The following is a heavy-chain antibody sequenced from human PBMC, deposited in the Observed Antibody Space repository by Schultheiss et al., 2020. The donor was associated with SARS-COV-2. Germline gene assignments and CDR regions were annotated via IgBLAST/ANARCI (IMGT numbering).Heavy chain of an antibody. CDR2: IKSKTDGGTT. D-gene: IGHD3-22*01. CDR1: GFTFSNAW. CDR3: TTDEGYYYDSSGYYYFDY. V-gene: IGHV3-15*01. Sequence: GGSLRLSCAASGFTFSNAWMSWVRQAPGKGLEWVGRIKSKTDGGTTDYAAPVKGRFTISRDDSKNTLYLQMNSLKTEDTAVYYCTTDEGYYYDSSGYYYFDYWGQGTLVTVSS. J-gene: IGHJ4*02.